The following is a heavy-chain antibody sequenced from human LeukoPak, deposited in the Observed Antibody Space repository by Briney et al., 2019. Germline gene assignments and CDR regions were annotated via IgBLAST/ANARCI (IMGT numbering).Heavy chain of an antibody. V-gene: IGHV3-48*03. CDR2: ISNSGSTI. CDR1: GFTFSNYE. Sequence: GGSLRLSCAASGFTFSNYEMNWVRQAPGRGLEWVSYISNSGSTIYYTDSLKGRFTISSDNAKHSLSLQMNSLRAERTAGYFCARGVGGTYRDAFDTWGQGTMVTVSS. J-gene: IGHJ3*02. CDR3: ARGVGGTYRDAFDT. D-gene: IGHD3-16*02.